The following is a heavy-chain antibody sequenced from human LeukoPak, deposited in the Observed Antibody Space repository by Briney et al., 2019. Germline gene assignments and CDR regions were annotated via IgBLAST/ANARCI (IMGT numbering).Heavy chain of an antibody. CDR1: GFTFSTYS. CDR3: ARVGGIVATIVDY. V-gene: IGHV3-21*01. Sequence: GGSLRLSCEASGFTFSTYSMNWVRQAPGKGLEWVSSISSSSSYIYYADSVKGRFTISRDNAKNSLYLQMNSLRAEDTAVYYCARVGGIVATIVDYWGQGTLVTVSS. D-gene: IGHD5-12*01. J-gene: IGHJ4*02. CDR2: ISSSSSYI.